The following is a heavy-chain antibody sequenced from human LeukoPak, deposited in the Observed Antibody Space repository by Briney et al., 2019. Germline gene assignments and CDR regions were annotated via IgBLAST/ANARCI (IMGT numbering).Heavy chain of an antibody. CDR2: MNPNSGNT. Sequence: GASVKVSCKASGYTFTSYDINWVRQATGQGLEWMGWMNPNSGNTGYAQKFQGRVTMTRDTSISTAYMELSRLRSDDTAVYYCARTGSGTTVFDYWGQGTLVTVSS. CDR3: ARTGSGTTVFDY. CDR1: GYTFTSYD. V-gene: IGHV1-8*01. D-gene: IGHD4-17*01. J-gene: IGHJ4*02.